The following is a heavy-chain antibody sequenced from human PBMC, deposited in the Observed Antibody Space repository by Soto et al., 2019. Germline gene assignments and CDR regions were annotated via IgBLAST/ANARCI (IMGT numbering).Heavy chain of an antibody. CDR2: ISASGGGT. CDR1: GVTFYSYG. J-gene: IGHJ4*02. Sequence: GGSPRLSCAAPGVTFYSYGMKWGRPAPGKGLECVSGISASGGGTYFADSVKGRFTISRDNPKNTVYLQMNSLRGEDTAIYYCAKARGGTGSWYFDYWGQGTVVTVSS. CDR3: AKARGGTGSWYFDY. V-gene: IGHV3-23*01. D-gene: IGHD6-13*01.